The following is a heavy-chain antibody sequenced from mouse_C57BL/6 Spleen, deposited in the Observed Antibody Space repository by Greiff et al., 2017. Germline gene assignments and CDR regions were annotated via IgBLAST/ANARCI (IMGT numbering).Heavy chain of an antibody. CDR2: IYPGSGNT. CDR3: EGIDYYGSSYDAMDY. CDR1: GYTFTDYY. V-gene: IGHV1-84*01. J-gene: IGHJ4*01. Sequence: LVESGPELVKPGASVKISCKASGYTFTDYYINWVKQRPGQGLEWIGWIYPGSGNTKYNEKFKGKATLTVDTSSSTAYMQLSSLTSEDSAVYFCEGIDYYGSSYDAMDYWGQGTSVTVSS. D-gene: IGHD1-1*01.